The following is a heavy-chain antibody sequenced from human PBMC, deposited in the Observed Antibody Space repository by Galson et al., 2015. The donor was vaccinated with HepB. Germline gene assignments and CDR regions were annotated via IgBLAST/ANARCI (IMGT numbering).Heavy chain of an antibody. CDR2: IDWDDDK. J-gene: IGHJ4*02. CDR1: GFSLSTSGMC. Sequence: PALVKPTQTLTLTCTFSGFSLSTSGMCVSWIRQPPGKALEWLALIDWDDDKYYSTSLKTRLTISKDTSKNQVVLTMTNMDPVDTATYYCARTPTGGSSWYYFDYWGQGTLVTVSS. V-gene: IGHV2-70*01. CDR3: ARTPTGGSSWYYFDY. D-gene: IGHD6-13*01.